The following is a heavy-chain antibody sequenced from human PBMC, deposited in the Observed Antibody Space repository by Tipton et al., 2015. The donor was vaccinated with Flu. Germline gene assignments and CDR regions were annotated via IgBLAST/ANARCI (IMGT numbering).Heavy chain of an antibody. J-gene: IGHJ2*01. V-gene: IGHV4-34*01. D-gene: IGHD2-8*01. CDR1: GGSFSGYY. CDR3: ATFPDGRYFDL. Sequence: TLSLTCAVHGGSFSGYYWTWIRQPPGKGLEWIGEINHSGSTNYNPSLKSRLTISLHTSKNQFSLKLSSVTAADTAVYYCATFPDGRYFDLWGRGTLVSVSS. CDR2: INHSGST.